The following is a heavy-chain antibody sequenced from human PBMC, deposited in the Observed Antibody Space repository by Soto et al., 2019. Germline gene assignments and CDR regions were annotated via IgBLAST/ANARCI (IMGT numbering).Heavy chain of an antibody. CDR1: GVSIGRSF. CDR2: IYSSGST. Sequence: PSANLSLTCTVPGVSIGRSFWSWIRQSAGKGLEYIGRIYSSGSTNQNPSLKSRLTMSVDTSQNQFSLRLSSVTAADTPVYYCASDRIALAGFDYWGHGILVTVSS. J-gene: IGHJ4*01. D-gene: IGHD6-19*01. CDR3: ASDRIALAGFDY. V-gene: IGHV4-4*07.